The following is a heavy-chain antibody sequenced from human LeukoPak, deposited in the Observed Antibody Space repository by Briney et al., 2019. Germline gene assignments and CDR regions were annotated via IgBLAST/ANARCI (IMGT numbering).Heavy chain of an antibody. V-gene: IGHV4-59*11. J-gene: IGHJ3*02. Sequence: SETLSLTCTVSGDSFSSHYWTWIRQPPGKGLEWIGYISYIGSTNYNPSLKSRVTISIDTSKNKFSLKLTSVTAADTAVYYCARDLVTVTKGFDIWGQGTMVSVSS. CDR3: ARDLVTVTKGFDI. D-gene: IGHD4-17*01. CDR2: ISYIGST. CDR1: GDSFSSHY.